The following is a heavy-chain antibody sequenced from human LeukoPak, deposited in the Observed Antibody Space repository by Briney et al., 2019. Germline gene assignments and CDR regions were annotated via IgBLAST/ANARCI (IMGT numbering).Heavy chain of an antibody. V-gene: IGHV1-69*05. Sequence: GASVKVSCKSSGGTFSSYAISWVRQPPGQGLEWVGGSIPIFGTANYAQKFQGRVTITRDESTSTAYMQLSSLRSEDTAVYYCASGPSMVVTPGYYYYRDVWGKGTTVTVSS. CDR1: GGTFSSYA. CDR3: ASGPSMVVTPGYYYYRDV. D-gene: IGHD4-23*01. J-gene: IGHJ6*03. CDR2: SIPIFGTA.